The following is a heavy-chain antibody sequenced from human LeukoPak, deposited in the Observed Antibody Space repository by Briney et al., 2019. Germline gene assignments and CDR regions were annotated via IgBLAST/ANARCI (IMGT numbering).Heavy chain of an antibody. CDR1: GFTFSSSW. CDR2: INSDGSGT. J-gene: IGHJ4*02. CDR3: ARVYGGYGDYYFDY. V-gene: IGHV3-74*01. D-gene: IGHD4-17*01. Sequence: GGSLRLSCAVSGFTFSSSWMHWGRQAPGKGLVWVSRINSDGSGTIYADSVKGRFTISRDNAKNTLFLQMNSLRAEDTAVYYCARVYGGYGDYYFDYWGQRTLVTVST.